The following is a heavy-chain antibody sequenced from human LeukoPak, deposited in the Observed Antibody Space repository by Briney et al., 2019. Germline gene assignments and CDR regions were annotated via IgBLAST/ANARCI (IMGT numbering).Heavy chain of an antibody. CDR1: GFTFSSYG. CDR2: IWYDGSNK. D-gene: IGHD6-13*01. CDR3: ARGGSSWYFDYFDY. J-gene: IGHJ4*02. V-gene: IGHV3-33*01. Sequence: GGSLRLSCAASGFTFSSYGMHWVRQAPGKGLEWVAVIWYDGSNKYYADSVKGRFTISRGNSKNTLYLQMNSLRAEDTAVYYCARGGSSWYFDYFDYWGQGTLVTVSS.